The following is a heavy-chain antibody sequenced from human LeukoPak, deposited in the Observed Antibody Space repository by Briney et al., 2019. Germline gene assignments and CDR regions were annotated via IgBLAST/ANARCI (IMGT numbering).Heavy chain of an antibody. J-gene: IGHJ4*02. D-gene: IGHD6-19*01. CDR3: ARVGRIAVAGLFDY. V-gene: IGHV3-23*01. CDR1: GFTFSSYA. Sequence: GGSLRLSCAASGFTFSSYAMSWVRQAPGKGLEWVSAISGSGGSTYYADSAKGRFTISRDNSKNTLYLQMNSLRAEDTAVYYCARVGRIAVAGLFDYWGQGTLVTVSS. CDR2: ISGSGGST.